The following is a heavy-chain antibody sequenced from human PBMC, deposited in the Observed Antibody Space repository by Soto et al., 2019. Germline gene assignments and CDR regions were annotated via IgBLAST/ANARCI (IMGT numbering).Heavy chain of an antibody. J-gene: IGHJ4*02. Sequence: PSETLSLTCAVSGGSISSGGYSWIWIRQPPGKGLEWIGYIYHSGSTYYNPSLKSRVTISVDRSKNQFSLKLSSVTAADTAVYYCARVGGRPIDYGDYSFDYWGQGTLVTVSS. V-gene: IGHV4-30-2*01. CDR1: GGSISSGGYS. CDR2: IYHSGST. D-gene: IGHD4-17*01. CDR3: ARVGGRPIDYGDYSFDY.